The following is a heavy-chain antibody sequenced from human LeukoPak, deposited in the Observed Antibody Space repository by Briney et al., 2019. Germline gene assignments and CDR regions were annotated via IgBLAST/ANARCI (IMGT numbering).Heavy chain of an antibody. V-gene: IGHV1-2*02. CDR1: GYTFTGYY. J-gene: IGHJ4*02. CDR3: ATLRREGTGYPFDY. Sequence: GASVKVSCKASGYTFTGYYMHWVRQAPGQGLEWVGWINPNSGGTNYAQKFQGRVTMTRDTSISTAYMELSRLRSDDTAVYYCATLRREGTGYPFDYWGQGTLVTVSS. D-gene: IGHD3/OR15-3a*01. CDR2: INPNSGGT.